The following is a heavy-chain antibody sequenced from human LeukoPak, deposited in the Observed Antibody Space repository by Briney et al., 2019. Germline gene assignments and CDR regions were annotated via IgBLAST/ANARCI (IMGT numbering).Heavy chain of an antibody. Sequence: ASVKVSCKASGYTFTSYGISWVRQAPGQGLEWMGWISAYNGNTNYPQKLQGRVTMTTDTSTSTAYMELRSLRSDDTAVYYCARNYYDSSGYITTIGPIDYWGQGTLVTVSS. CDR2: ISAYNGNT. CDR1: GYTFTSYG. V-gene: IGHV1-18*01. J-gene: IGHJ4*02. D-gene: IGHD3-22*01. CDR3: ARNYYDSSGYITTIGPIDY.